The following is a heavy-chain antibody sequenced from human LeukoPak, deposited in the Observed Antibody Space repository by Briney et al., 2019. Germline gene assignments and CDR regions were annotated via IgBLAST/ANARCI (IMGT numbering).Heavy chain of an antibody. CDR1: GGSISSGSYY. CDR3: ARDGVVGATDYFDY. D-gene: IGHD1-26*01. CDR2: IYSSGST. J-gene: IGHJ4*02. V-gene: IGHV4-61*02. Sequence: SETLSLTCTVSGGSISSGSYYWSWIRQPAGKGLEWIGRIYSSGSTNYNPSLKSRVTMSVDTSKNQFSLKVSSVTAADTAFYYCARDGVVGATDYFDYWGQGTLVTVSS.